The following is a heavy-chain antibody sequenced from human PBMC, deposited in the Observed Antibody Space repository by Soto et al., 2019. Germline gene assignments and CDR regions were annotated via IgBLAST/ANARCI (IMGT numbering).Heavy chain of an antibody. D-gene: IGHD3-10*01. CDR3: AKDLGSGKPYYYYAMDV. CDR1: GFTFGAYS. Sequence: EVHLVESGGGLVQWGGSLTLSCAASGFTFGAYSVNWVRQAPGKGLEWISYISSGSKTIYYADSVKGRFIVSRDKSENTLYLQMNSLRAEDTAVYYCAKDLGSGKPYYYYAMDVWGQGTTVTVSS. V-gene: IGHV3-48*01. J-gene: IGHJ6*02. CDR2: ISSGSKTI.